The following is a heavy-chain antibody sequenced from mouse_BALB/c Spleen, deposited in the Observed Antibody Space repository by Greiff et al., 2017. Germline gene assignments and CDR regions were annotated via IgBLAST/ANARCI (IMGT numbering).Heavy chain of an antibody. D-gene: IGHD3-2*01. J-gene: IGHJ3*01. CDR2: IYPGSGST. CDR1: GYNFTSYW. V-gene: IGHV1-55*01. CDR3: ARDSSGPWFAY. Sequence: QVQLQQPGAELVKPGTSVKLSCKASGYNFTSYWINWVKLRPGQGLEWIGDIYPGSGSTNYNEKFKSKATLTVDTSSSTAYMQLSSLASEDSALYYCARDSSGPWFAYWGQGTLVTVSA.